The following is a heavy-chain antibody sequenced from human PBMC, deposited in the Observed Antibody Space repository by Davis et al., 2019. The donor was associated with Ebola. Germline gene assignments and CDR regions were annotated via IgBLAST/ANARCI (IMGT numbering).Heavy chain of an antibody. CDR1: CVSITSSY. V-gene: IGHV3-7*01. CDR3: TVKPFDY. Sequence: VGSLRLSCTASCVSITSSYWSWVRQAPGKGLEWVATIKQDGSEIYYADSVKGRFTISRDNSKNTLYLQMNSLRAEDTAVYYCTVKPFDYWGQGTLVTVSS. D-gene: IGHD1-14*01. J-gene: IGHJ4*02. CDR2: IKQDGSEI.